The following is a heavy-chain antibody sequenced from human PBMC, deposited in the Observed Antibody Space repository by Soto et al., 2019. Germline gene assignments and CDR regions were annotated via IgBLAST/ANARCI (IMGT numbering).Heavy chain of an antibody. D-gene: IGHD2-15*01. CDR3: AREGLSGGSCYDY. Sequence: QVQLVQSGAEVKKPGASVKVSCKASGYTFTSYAMHWVRQAPGQRLEWMGWINAGNGNTKYSQKFQGRVTITRDTSASTAYMELSSLRSEDTVVYYCAREGLSGGSCYDYWGQGTLVSVSS. V-gene: IGHV1-3*01. J-gene: IGHJ4*02. CDR1: GYTFTSYA. CDR2: INAGNGNT.